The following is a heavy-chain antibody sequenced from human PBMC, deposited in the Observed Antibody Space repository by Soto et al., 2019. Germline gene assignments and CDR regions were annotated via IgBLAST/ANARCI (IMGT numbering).Heavy chain of an antibody. V-gene: IGHV5-51*07. D-gene: IGHD6-13*01. CDR3: AAGYTTGPDAFDI. CDR2: IFPGDSDT. Sequence: GESLKISFKGSGYNFANYWIGWVHQMPGKGLEWMGMIFPGDSDTKNSPSLQGQITMSVDKSDSSAYLQWRSLKASDTAMYYCAAGYTTGPDAFDIWGQGTMVTVSS. J-gene: IGHJ3*02. CDR1: GYNFANYW.